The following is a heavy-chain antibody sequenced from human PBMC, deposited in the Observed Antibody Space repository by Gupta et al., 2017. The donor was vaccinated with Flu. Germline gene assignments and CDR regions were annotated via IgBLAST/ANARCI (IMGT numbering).Heavy chain of an antibody. D-gene: IGHD4-17*01. Sequence: TFSSYGMHWVRQAPGKGLEWVAVIWYDGSNKYYADSVKGRFTISRDNSKNTLYLQMNSLRAEDTAVYYCATELYGDGDYWGQGTLVTVSS. V-gene: IGHV3-33*01. CDR1: TFSSYG. J-gene: IGHJ4*02. CDR2: IWYDGSNK. CDR3: ATELYGDGDY.